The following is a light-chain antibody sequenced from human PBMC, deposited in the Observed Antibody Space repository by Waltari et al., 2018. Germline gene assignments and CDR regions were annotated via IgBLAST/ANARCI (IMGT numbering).Light chain of an antibody. CDR3: QQYNTWPPIT. J-gene: IGKJ5*01. CDR2: GAS. Sequence: EIVMTQSPPTLSVYPGERATLSCRASQSLSDNLAWYQQKPGQAPRLLIYGASTRATGIPARFSGSGSGTDFTLTISSLQSEDFAIYYCQQYNTWPPITFGQGTRVEIK. V-gene: IGKV3-15*01. CDR1: QSLSDN.